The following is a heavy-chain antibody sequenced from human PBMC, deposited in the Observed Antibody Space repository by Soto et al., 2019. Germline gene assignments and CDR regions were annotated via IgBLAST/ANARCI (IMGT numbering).Heavy chain of an antibody. CDR3: ARSGGIAAAGRVDYFDY. J-gene: IGHJ4*02. Sequence: EVQLVESGEGLVQPGGSLRLSCAASGFTFSSYAMHWVRQAPGKGLEYVSAISSNGGSTYYADSVKGRFTISRDNSKNTLYLQMGSLRAEDMAVYYCARSGGIAAAGRVDYFDYWGQGTLVTVSS. V-gene: IGHV3-64*02. D-gene: IGHD6-13*01. CDR2: ISSNGGST. CDR1: GFTFSSYA.